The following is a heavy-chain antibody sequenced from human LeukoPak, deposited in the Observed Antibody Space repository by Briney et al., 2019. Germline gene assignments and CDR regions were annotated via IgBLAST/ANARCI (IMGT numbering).Heavy chain of an antibody. D-gene: IGHD2-15*01. CDR3: ARVPSGGPFDY. CDR2: ISAYNGNT. CDR1: GYSFTSYG. J-gene: IGHJ4*02. V-gene: IGHV1-18*01. Sequence: ASVKVSCKASGYSFTSYGISWVRQAPGQGLEWMGWISAYNGNTNYAQRLQGRVTMTTDTSTSTAYMELRSLTSDDTAVYYCARVPSGGPFDYWGQGTLVTVSS.